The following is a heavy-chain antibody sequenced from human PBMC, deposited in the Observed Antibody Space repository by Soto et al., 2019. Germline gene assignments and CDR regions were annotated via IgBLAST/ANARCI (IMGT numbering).Heavy chain of an antibody. CDR2: ISYDGSNK. CDR1: GFTFSSYG. J-gene: IGHJ6*02. D-gene: IGHD5-18*01. Sequence: PEGSLRLSCAASGFTFSSYGMHWVRQAPGKGLEWVAVISYDGSNKYYADSVKGRFTISRDNSKNTLYLQMNSLRAEDTAVYYCAKNSKLWLYNYYYYGMDVWGQGTAVTVAS. V-gene: IGHV3-30*18. CDR3: AKNSKLWLYNYYYYGMDV.